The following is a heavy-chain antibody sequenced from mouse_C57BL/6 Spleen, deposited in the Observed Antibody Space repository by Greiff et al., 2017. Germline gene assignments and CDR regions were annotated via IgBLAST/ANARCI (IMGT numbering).Heavy chain of an antibody. CDR3: ARSSRYGNRGWYFDV. Sequence: QVQLQQPGAELVKPGASVKMSCKASGYTFTSYWITWVKQRPGQGLEWIGDIYPGSGSTNYNEKFKSKATLTVDTSSSTAYMQLSSLTSEDSAVYYYARSSRYGNRGWYFDVWGTGTTVTVSS. V-gene: IGHV1-55*01. D-gene: IGHD2-10*02. J-gene: IGHJ1*03. CDR2: IYPGSGST. CDR1: GYTFTSYW.